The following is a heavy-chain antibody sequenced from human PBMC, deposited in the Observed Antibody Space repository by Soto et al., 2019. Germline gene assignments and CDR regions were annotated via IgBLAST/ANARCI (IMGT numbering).Heavy chain of an antibody. CDR1: GFTFSSYG. D-gene: IGHD5-18*01. CDR3: ARDADTAMVFWFDP. V-gene: IGHV3-33*01. J-gene: IGHJ5*02. CDR2: IWYDGSNK. Sequence: GGSLRLSCAASGFTFSSYGMHWVRQAPGKGLEWVAVIWYDGSNKYYADSVKGRFTISRDNSKNTLYLQMNSLRAEDTAVYYCARDADTAMVFWFDPWGQGTLVTVSS.